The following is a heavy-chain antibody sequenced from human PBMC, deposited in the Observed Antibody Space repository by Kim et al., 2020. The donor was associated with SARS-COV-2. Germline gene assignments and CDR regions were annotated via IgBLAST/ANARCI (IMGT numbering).Heavy chain of an antibody. Sequence: RYSPSFQGQVTISADKSISTAYLQWSSLKASDTAMYYCARISGGSCYIDYWGQGTLVTVSS. J-gene: IGHJ4*02. CDR3: ARISGGSCYIDY. D-gene: IGHD2-15*01. V-gene: IGHV5-51*01.